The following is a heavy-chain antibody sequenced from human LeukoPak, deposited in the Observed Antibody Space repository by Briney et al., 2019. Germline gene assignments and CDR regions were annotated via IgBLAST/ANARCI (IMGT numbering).Heavy chain of an antibody. CDR3: ATPRGSGSYLAFDY. J-gene: IGHJ4*02. Sequence: GGSLRLSCAASGFTFSSYWMHWVRQAPGKVLVWVSRINSDGGSTSYADSVKGRFTISRDNAKNTLHLQMNSLRAEDTAVYYCATPRGSGSYLAFDYWGQGTLVTVSS. CDR2: INSDGGST. V-gene: IGHV3-74*01. D-gene: IGHD1-26*01. CDR1: GFTFSSYW.